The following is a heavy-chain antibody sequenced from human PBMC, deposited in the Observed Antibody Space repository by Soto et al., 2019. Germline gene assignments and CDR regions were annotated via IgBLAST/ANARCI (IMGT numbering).Heavy chain of an antibody. CDR2: INHSGST. Sequence: PSETLSLTCAVSGGSISSSNWWSWVRQPPGKGLEWIGEINHSGSTNYNPSLKSRVTISVDTSKNQFSLKLSSVTAADTAVYYCARGRKMATITGWFDPWGQGTLVTVSS. CDR1: GGSISSSNW. D-gene: IGHD5-12*01. V-gene: IGHV4-4*02. J-gene: IGHJ5*02. CDR3: ARGRKMATITGWFDP.